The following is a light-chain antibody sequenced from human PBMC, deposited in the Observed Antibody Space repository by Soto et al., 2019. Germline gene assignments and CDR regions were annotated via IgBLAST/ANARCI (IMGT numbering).Light chain of an antibody. CDR1: SSDVGGYNY. J-gene: IGLJ1*01. CDR2: DVG. CDR3: CSYAGSYTYV. Sequence: QSALTQPRSVSGSPGQSVTISCTGTSSDVGGYNYVSWYQQHPGNAPKLMIYDVGKRPSGVPDRFSGSKSGNTASLTIYGLQAEDEADYYCCSYAGSYTYVFGTGTKVTVL. V-gene: IGLV2-11*01.